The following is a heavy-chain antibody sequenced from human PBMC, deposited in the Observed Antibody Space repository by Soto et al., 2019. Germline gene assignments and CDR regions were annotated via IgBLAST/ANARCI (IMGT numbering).Heavy chain of an antibody. V-gene: IGHV3-33*01. J-gene: IGHJ6*02. D-gene: IGHD3-16*01. Sequence: VGSLRLSCAASGFTFSSYGMHWVRQAPGKGLEWVAVIWYDGGNKYYADSVKGRFTISRDDSKNTLYLQMNSLRAEDTAVYYCARAPGGVLEDVWGQVTTVTVSS. CDR1: GFTFSSYG. CDR2: IWYDGGNK. CDR3: ARAPGGVLEDV.